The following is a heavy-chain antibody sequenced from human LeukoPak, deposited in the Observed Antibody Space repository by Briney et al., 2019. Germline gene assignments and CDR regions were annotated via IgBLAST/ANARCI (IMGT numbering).Heavy chain of an antibody. CDR2: ISSSSGYI. D-gene: IGHD4-17*01. CDR1: GFTFSSYS. CDR3: ASLNDYGDYGVDY. Sequence: GGSLRLSCAASGFTFSSYSMNWVRQAPGKGLGWVSSISSSSGYIYYADSVKGRFTISRDNAKNSLYLQMNSLRAEDTAVYYCASLNDYGDYGVDYWGQGTLVTVSS. V-gene: IGHV3-21*01. J-gene: IGHJ4*02.